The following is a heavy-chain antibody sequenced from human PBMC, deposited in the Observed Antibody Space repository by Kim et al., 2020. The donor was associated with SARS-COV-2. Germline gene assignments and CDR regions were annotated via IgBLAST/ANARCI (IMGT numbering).Heavy chain of an antibody. V-gene: IGHV4-59*01. J-gene: IGHJ5*01. Sequence: HFTPSLKSRLTISLDTSKSQFSMKLSSLTAADTAVYYCARIHCGELFDCWGQGILVTVSS. D-gene: IGHD3-10*01. CDR3: ARIHCGELFDC.